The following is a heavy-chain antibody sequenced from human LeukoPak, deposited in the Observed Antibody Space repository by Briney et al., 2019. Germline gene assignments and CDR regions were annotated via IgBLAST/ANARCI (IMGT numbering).Heavy chain of an antibody. V-gene: IGHV1-46*01. CDR3: ARAGVLDIVVVPAATPRHYYMDV. CDR1: GYTFTSYY. D-gene: IGHD2-2*03. J-gene: IGHJ6*03. CDR2: INPSGGST. Sequence: ASVKVSCKASGYTFTSYYMHWVRQAPGQGLEWMGIINPSGGSTSYAQKFQGRVTMTRDMSTSTVYMELSSQRSEDAAVYYCARAGVLDIVVVPAATPRHYYMDVWGKGTTSPSP.